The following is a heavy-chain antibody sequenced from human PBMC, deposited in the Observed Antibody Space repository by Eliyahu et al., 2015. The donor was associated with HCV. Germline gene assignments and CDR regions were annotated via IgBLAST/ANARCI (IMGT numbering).Heavy chain of an antibody. Sequence: QVQLQESGPGLVQPSETLSLTCTVSGGSISSYSWSWIRQPPGKGLEWIGFIYXSGSTNYNPSLKSRVTISEDTSKNQFSLKLSSVTAADTAVYYCASGGGGIAVAGTGGWFDPWGQGTLVTVSS. CDR3: ASGGGGIAVAGTGGWFDP. D-gene: IGHD6-19*01. CDR1: GGSISSYS. V-gene: IGHV4-59*13. CDR2: IYXSGST. J-gene: IGHJ5*02.